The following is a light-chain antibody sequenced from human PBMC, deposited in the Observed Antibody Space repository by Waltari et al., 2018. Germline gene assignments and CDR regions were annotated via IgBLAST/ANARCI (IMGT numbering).Light chain of an antibody. J-gene: IGLJ3*02. CDR3: QVWDSNIWV. CDR2: RNS. Sequence: SYELTQPLSVSVALGQTARITCGGNNSGNKNVHWFQQKPGQAPVLVISRNSNWPSGIPERISGSNSGNTATLTISGAQVGDEADYYCQVWDSNIWVFGGGTKLTVL. CDR1: NSGNKN. V-gene: IGLV3-9*01.